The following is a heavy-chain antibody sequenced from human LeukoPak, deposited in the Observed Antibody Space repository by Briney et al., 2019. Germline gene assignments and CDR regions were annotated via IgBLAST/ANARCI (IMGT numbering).Heavy chain of an antibody. CDR2: ISSSSSYI. D-gene: IGHD4-17*01. CDR3: ARDYGDRFDY. CDR1: EFTFFTYS. Sequence: GGSLRLSCAASEFTFFTYSMSWVRQAPGKGLEWVSSISSSSSYIYYADSVKGRFTISRDNAKNSLYLQMNSLRAEDTAVYYCARDYGDRFDYWGQGTLVTVSS. V-gene: IGHV3-21*01. J-gene: IGHJ4*02.